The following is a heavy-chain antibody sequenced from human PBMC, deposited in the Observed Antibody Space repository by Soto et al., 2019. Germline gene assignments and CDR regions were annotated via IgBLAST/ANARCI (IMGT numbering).Heavy chain of an antibody. J-gene: IGHJ4*02. Sequence: EVQLLESGGGLVQPGGSLRLSCAASGFSFSSYAMHWVRQAPGKGLEWVSVISGSGDSTYYADSVKGRFTISRDNSKNTLYLQMISRRAEDTAVAYCARRSSGWYFDYWGQGTLVIVSS. D-gene: IGHD6-19*01. CDR2: ISGSGDST. CDR1: GFSFSSYA. V-gene: IGHV3-23*01. CDR3: ARRSSGWYFDY.